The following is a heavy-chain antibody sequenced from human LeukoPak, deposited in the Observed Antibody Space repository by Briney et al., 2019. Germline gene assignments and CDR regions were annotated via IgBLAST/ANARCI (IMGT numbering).Heavy chain of an antibody. CDR3: ARGPGSSSCYLRGGWFDP. J-gene: IGHJ5*02. CDR2: INHSGST. V-gene: IGHV4-34*01. Sequence: PSETLSLTCAVYGGSFSGYYWSWIRQPPGKGLEWIGEINHSGSTNYNPSLKSRVTISVDTSKNQFSLKLSSVTAADTAVYYCARGPGSSSCYLRGGWFDPWGQGTLVTVSS. CDR1: GGSFSGYY. D-gene: IGHD6-13*01.